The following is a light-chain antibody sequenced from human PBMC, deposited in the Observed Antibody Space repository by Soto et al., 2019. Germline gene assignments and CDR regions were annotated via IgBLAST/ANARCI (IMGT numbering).Light chain of an antibody. Sequence: EIVMTQSPATLSVSPGEGATLSCRASQSVRSDLAWYQHKPGLAPRLLIYGALSRATGIPDRFSGSGSGTDFTLTISRLEPEDFAMYYCQQYGSSPWTFGQGTKVEIK. CDR2: GAL. J-gene: IGKJ1*01. CDR3: QQYGSSPWT. V-gene: IGKV3-20*01. CDR1: QSVRSD.